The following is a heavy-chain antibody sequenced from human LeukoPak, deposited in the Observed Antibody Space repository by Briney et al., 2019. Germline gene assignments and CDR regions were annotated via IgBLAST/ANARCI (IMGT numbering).Heavy chain of an antibody. D-gene: IGHD3-22*01. CDR2: ISSSSSYI. Sequence: PGGSLRLSCAASGFTFSSYSMNWVRQAPGKGLEWVSSISSSSSYIYYADSVKGRFTISRDNAKNSLYLQMNSLRAEDTAVYYCVSWAGKYYETSDYYLPPANSWGQGTLVTVSS. V-gene: IGHV3-21*01. CDR3: VSWAGKYYETSDYYLPPANS. J-gene: IGHJ4*02. CDR1: GFTFSSYS.